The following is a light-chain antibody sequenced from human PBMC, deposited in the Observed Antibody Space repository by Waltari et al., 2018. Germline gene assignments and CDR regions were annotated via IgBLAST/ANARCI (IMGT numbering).Light chain of an antibody. Sequence: DIVMTQSPDSLAVSLGERATVNCKSSQRVLYSSDNKNYLAWYQQKPGQPPKLLIYWAFTRGSGVPERFSGSGSGTDFTLSINSLQAEDVAVYYCQQYYSIPWTFGQGTKVEIK. CDR2: WAF. CDR1: QRVLYSSDNKNY. V-gene: IGKV4-1*01. CDR3: QQYYSIPWT. J-gene: IGKJ1*01.